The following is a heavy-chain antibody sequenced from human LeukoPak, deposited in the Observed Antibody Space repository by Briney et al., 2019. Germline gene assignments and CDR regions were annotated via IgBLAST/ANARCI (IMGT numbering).Heavy chain of an antibody. J-gene: IGHJ6*03. CDR1: GGSISSSSYY. CDR3: VRMRYYYYYMDV. CDR2: IYYSGST. V-gene: IGHV4-39*07. Sequence: PSETLSLTCTVSGGSISSSSYYWGWIRQPPGKGLEWIGSIYYSGSTNYNPSLKSRVTISVDTFKNQFSLRLSSVTAADTAVYYCVRMRYYYYYMDVWGKGTTVTVSS.